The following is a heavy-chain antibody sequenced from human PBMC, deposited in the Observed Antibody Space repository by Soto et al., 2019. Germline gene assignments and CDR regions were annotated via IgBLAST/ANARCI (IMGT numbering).Heavy chain of an antibody. CDR3: AKIICPADYYYGMDV. D-gene: IGHD2-2*01. J-gene: IGHJ6*02. Sequence: EMQLLESGGGLVQPGGSMRLSCAASEFTFSSYAMSWVRQAPGKGLEWVSAISGSGGSTYYADSVKGRFTISRDNSKNTLYLQMNSLRAEDTAVYYCAKIICPADYYYGMDVWGQGTTFTVSS. V-gene: IGHV3-23*01. CDR1: EFTFSSYA. CDR2: ISGSGGST.